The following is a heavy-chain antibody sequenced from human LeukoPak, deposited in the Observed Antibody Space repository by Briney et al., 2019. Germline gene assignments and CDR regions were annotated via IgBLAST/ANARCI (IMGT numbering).Heavy chain of an antibody. Sequence: GGSVRLSCAASGLTFSNFAMTWVRQTPGKGLEWVSALSASGGGTFYAPSVKGRFTISRDNSKNTVSLQMNSLRAEDTALYYCATVLHTSMTTWAAFDTWGQGTMVTVSS. D-gene: IGHD5-18*01. J-gene: IGHJ3*02. CDR2: LSASGGGT. CDR1: GLTFSNFA. CDR3: ATVLHTSMTTWAAFDT. V-gene: IGHV3-23*01.